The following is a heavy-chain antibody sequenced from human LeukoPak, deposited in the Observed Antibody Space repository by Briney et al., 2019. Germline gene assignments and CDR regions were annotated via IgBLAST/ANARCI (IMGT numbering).Heavy chain of an antibody. CDR3: AKGGKWDVAPFDY. CDR1: GFTFTSYS. Sequence: GGSLRLSCAVSGFTFTSYSMNWVRQAPGKGLEWVSTISGGGGSTYYADSVKGRFTISRDNSKNTLYLQVNSLRAEDTAVYYCAKGGKWDVAPFDYWGQGTLVTVSS. V-gene: IGHV3-23*01. J-gene: IGHJ4*02. D-gene: IGHD1-26*01. CDR2: ISGGGGST.